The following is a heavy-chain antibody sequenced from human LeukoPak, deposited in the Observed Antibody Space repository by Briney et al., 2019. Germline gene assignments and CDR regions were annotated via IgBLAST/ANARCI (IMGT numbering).Heavy chain of an antibody. CDR2: IYTTGSS. Sequence: SETLSLTCTVSGGSNSSCYWSWIRQPAGKGLEWLGRIYTTGSSNYNPSLKSRVTMSVDTSKNQFSLKLSSVTAADTAVYYCARDNPVAGNRGIDYWGQGTLVTVSS. CDR1: GGSNSSCY. V-gene: IGHV4-4*07. J-gene: IGHJ4*02. CDR3: ARDNPVAGNRGIDY. D-gene: IGHD6-19*01.